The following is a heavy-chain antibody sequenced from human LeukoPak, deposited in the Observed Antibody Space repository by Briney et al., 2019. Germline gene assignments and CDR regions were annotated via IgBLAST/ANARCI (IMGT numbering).Heavy chain of an antibody. Sequence: GGSLRLSCAASGMTFSNHWMHWVRQAPGKGLVWVSLIKTDGRTTVYADSVKGRFTISRDDGKSTLYLQMNSLRAEDTAIYYCTTGPSFGYEWWGQGTVVTVSS. CDR1: GMTFSNHW. J-gene: IGHJ4*02. V-gene: IGHV3-74*01. D-gene: IGHD3-22*01. CDR2: IKTDGRTT. CDR3: TTGPSFGYEW.